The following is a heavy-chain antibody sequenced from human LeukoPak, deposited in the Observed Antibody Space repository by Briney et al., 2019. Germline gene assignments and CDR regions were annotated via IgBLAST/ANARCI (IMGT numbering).Heavy chain of an antibody. CDR3: ARARRAGSTLQFDD. D-gene: IGHD5-24*01. Sequence: ASVTVSCTASGYTFTSYYMHWVRQAPGQGLEWMGIINPSGGSTSYAQKFQGRVTMTRDTSTSTVYMELSSLRSEDTAVYYCARARRAGSTLQFDDGGQGTLRTVSS. CDR2: INPSGGST. J-gene: IGHJ4*02. V-gene: IGHV1-46*01. CDR1: GYTFTSYY.